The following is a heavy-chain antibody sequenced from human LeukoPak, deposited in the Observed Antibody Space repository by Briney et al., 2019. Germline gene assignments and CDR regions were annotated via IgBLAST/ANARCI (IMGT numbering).Heavy chain of an antibody. D-gene: IGHD2-21*02. J-gene: IGHJ6*02. V-gene: IGHV3-23*01. Sequence: GGSLRLSCAASGFTFSSYAMSWVRQAPGKGLEWVSAISGSGGSTYYADSVKGRFTISRDNSKNTLYLQMNSLRAEDTAVYYCAKSLSEDCGGDCYTSYYYYGMDVWGQGTTVTVSS. CDR1: GFTFSSYA. CDR3: AKSLSEDCGGDCYTSYYYYGMDV. CDR2: ISGSGGST.